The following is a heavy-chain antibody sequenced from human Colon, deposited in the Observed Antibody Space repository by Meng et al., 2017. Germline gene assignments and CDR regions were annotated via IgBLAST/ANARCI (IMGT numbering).Heavy chain of an antibody. Sequence: QVSLVHSGAEMKEPGGPSKVSFLAFGDIFNNHHLHWVRQAPGQGPEWMGIITPSNGDKGYAQRFQGRVTMTSDTSTSTVYMELSGLRSEDTAMYYCTREGAASARFFDKWGQGTLVTVSS. CDR3: TREGAASARFFDK. J-gene: IGHJ4*02. CDR1: GDIFNNHH. CDR2: ITPSNGDK. V-gene: IGHV1-46*02. D-gene: IGHD6-6*01.